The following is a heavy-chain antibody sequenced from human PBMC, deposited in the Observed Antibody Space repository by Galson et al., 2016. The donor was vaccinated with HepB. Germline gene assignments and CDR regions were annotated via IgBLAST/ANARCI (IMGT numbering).Heavy chain of an antibody. CDR2: IYYSGST. J-gene: IGHJ4*03. D-gene: IGHD6-13*01. V-gene: IGHV4-31*03. Sequence: TLSLTCTVSGDSISSGGYSWNWIRQHPGKGLEWIGYIYYSGSTYYNPSLKSRLTISLDTSKNQFSLKLSSVTAADTAVYYCAREGTGIEAAGFDYWGQGT. CDR1: GDSISSGGYS. CDR3: AREGTGIEAAGFDY.